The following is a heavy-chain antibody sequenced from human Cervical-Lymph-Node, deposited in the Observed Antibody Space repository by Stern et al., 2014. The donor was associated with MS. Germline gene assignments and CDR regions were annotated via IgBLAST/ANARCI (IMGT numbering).Heavy chain of an antibody. Sequence: QVQLEESGAEVKKPGSSMNVSCKTSGGTFSSSYAITWLRQPPGQRLGWMGRINPVIGLANYAPKCQGRVTITAATSTSTTYMELSSLRSEDTAVYYCARGVVSNRAAATLHNLFDPWGQGTLVTVSS. CDR2: INPVIGLA. V-gene: IGHV1-69*09. D-gene: IGHD2-15*01. J-gene: IGHJ5*02. CDR3: ARGVVSNRAAATLHNLFDP. CDR1: GGTFSSSYA.